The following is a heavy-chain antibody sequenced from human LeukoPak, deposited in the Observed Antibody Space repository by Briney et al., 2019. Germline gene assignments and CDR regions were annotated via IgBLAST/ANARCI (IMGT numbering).Heavy chain of an antibody. CDR3: ASLLAVAGGPCDY. D-gene: IGHD6-19*01. V-gene: IGHV4-39*07. J-gene: IGHJ4*02. CDR2: IYYSGST. Sequence: SETLSLTCTVSGGSISSSSYYWGWIRQPPGKGLEWIGSIYYSGSTYYNPSLKSRVTISVDTSKNQFSLKLSSVTAADTAVYYCASLLAVAGGPCDYWGQGTLVTVSS. CDR1: GGSISSSSYY.